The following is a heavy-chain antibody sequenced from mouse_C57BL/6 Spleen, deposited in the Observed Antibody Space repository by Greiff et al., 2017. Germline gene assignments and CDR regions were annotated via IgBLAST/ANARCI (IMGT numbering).Heavy chain of an antibody. CDR1: GYTFTSYW. V-gene: IGHV1-64*01. Sequence: QVQLQQPGAELVKPGASVKLSCKASGYTFTSYWMHWVKQRPGQGLEWIGMIHPNGGSTNYNEKFKSKATLTVDKSSSTAYMQLSSLTSEDSAVYYCASSVYYDYDGGDYYAMDYWGQGTSVTVSS. CDR3: ASSVYYDYDGGDYYAMDY. CDR2: IHPNGGST. J-gene: IGHJ4*01. D-gene: IGHD2-4*01.